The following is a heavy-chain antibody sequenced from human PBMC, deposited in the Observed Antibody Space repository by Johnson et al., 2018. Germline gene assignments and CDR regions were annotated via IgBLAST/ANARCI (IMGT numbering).Heavy chain of an antibody. Sequence: VQLVQSGGGLVKPGGSLRLSCAASGFTFSSYDMHWVRQATGKGLEWVSALGTAGDTYYPGSVKGRFTISREHDKNSLYLQMNSLRAGDTAVYYCARDGIVGATRPSKYYYGMDVWGQGTTVTVSS. V-gene: IGHV3-13*01. J-gene: IGHJ6*02. CDR2: LGTAGDT. CDR3: ARDGIVGATRPSKYYYGMDV. CDR1: GFTFSSYD. D-gene: IGHD1-26*01.